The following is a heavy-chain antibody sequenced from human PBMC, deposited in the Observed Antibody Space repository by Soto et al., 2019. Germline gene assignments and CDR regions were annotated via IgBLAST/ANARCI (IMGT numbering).Heavy chain of an antibody. V-gene: IGHV3-15*01. Sequence: PGGSLRLSCAASGFTFGSAWMSWVGQGPGKGLEWVGRIKSKTDGGTTDYAAPVKGRFTISRDDSKNTLYLQMNSLKTEDTAVYYCTTVPGYDILTGYYSPIDYWGQGT. CDR3: TTVPGYDILTGYYSPIDY. J-gene: IGHJ4*02. CDR2: IKSKTDGGTT. D-gene: IGHD3-9*01. CDR1: GFTFGSAW.